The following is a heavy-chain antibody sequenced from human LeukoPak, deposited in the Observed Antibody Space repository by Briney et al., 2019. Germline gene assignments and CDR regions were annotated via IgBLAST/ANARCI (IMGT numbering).Heavy chain of an antibody. J-gene: IGHJ4*02. D-gene: IGHD6-13*01. CDR3: ARVSSSSRYVY. CDR2: INPNSGGT. CDR1: GYTFTDYY. V-gene: IGHV1-2*02. Sequence: ASVKVSCKASGYTFTDYYIHWVRQAPGQGLEWMGWINPNSGGTNYAQKFHGRVTMTRDTSISTAYMELSRLRSDDTAVFYCARVSSSSRYVYWGQGTLVTVSS.